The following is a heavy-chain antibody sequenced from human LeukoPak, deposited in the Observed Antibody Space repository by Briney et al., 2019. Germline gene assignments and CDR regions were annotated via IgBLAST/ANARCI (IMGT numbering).Heavy chain of an antibody. CDR2: VIPIFGTA. J-gene: IGHJ4*02. Sequence: VASVKVSCKASGGTFSSYAISWVRQAPGQGLEWMGGVIPIFGTANYAQKFQGRVTITADKSTSTAYMELSSLRSEDTAVYYCARDRGLGDRAPIDYWGQGTLVTVSS. V-gene: IGHV1-69*06. CDR3: ARDRGLGDRAPIDY. CDR1: GGTFSSYA. D-gene: IGHD2-21*01.